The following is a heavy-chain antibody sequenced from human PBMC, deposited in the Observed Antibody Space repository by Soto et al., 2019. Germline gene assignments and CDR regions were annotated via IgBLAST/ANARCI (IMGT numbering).Heavy chain of an antibody. CDR1: GFTFSSYA. J-gene: IGHJ4*02. CDR2: ISGSGGST. V-gene: IGHV3-23*01. D-gene: IGHD5-12*01. Sequence: EVQLLESGGGLVQPGGSLRLSCAASGFTFSSYAMSWVRQAPGTGLEWVSAISGSGGSTYYADSVKGRFTISRDNSKNTLYLQMNSLRAEDTAVYYCAKGHWGGYDFSLLGYWGQGTLVTVSS. CDR3: AKGHWGGYDFSLLGY.